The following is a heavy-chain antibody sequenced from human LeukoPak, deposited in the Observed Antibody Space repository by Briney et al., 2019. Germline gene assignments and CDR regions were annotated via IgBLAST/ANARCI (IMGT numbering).Heavy chain of an antibody. D-gene: IGHD1-26*01. Sequence: SETLSLTCTVSGGXVSSGSYYWSWIRQPPGKGLEWIGYIYYSGSTNYNPSLKSRVTISVDTSKNRFSLKLSSVTAADTAVYYCARDHEVVGALDYWGQGTLVTVPS. CDR1: GGXVSSGSYY. CDR2: IYYSGST. V-gene: IGHV4-61*01. J-gene: IGHJ4*02. CDR3: ARDHEVVGALDY.